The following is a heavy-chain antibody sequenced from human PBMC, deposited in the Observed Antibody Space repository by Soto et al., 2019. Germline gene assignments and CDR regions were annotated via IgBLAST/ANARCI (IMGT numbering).Heavy chain of an antibody. CDR1: GYIFVNYV. CDR2: ISAYSGNT. J-gene: IGHJ6*02. CDR3: AMMDNYVTPTPQDV. V-gene: IGHV1-18*01. D-gene: IGHD3-16*01. Sequence: QVQLVQSGDEVRKPGSSVKVSCKASGYIFVNYVIAWVRQAPGQGREWMGWISAYSGNTHYASKVQGRLTMTPDTSTNTAYMDLGSLTSDDTAVYYCAMMDNYVTPTPQDVWGQGTTVTVSS.